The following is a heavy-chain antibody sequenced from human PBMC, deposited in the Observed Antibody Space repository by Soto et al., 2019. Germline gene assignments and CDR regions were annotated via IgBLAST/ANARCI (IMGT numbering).Heavy chain of an antibody. CDR1: GGTFSSYA. CDR2: IIPIFGTA. J-gene: IGHJ5*02. CDR3: ARDGCPSSGYYPYWFDP. Sequence: QVQLVQSGAEVKKPGSSVKVSCKASGGTFSSYAITWVRQAPGQGLEWMGGIIPIFGTANYAQKFQARVTITADXSXSXXCMGLSSLRSEDTAVYYCARDGCPSSGYYPYWFDPWGQGTLVTVSS. D-gene: IGHD3-22*01. V-gene: IGHV1-69*12.